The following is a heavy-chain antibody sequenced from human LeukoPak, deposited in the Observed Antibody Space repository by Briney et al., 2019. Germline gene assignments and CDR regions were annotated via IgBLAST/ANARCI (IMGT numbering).Heavy chain of an antibody. D-gene: IGHD6-19*01. CDR1: GFNFAGFA. CDR3: AKTGPRGWYFDY. CDR2: ISWNSANI. V-gene: IGHV3-9*01. J-gene: IGHJ4*02. Sequence: GRSLRLSCAASGFNFAGFAMHWVRQAPGKGLEWVSGISWNSANIVYADSVMGRFTISRDNAKNSLDLQMSSLKTEDTALYYCAKTGPRGWYFDYWGQGPLVTVSS.